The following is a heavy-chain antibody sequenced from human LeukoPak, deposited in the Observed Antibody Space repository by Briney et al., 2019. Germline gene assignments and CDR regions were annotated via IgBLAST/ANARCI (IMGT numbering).Heavy chain of an antibody. CDR1: SYTFTRYG. CDR2: ISGSNGNT. J-gene: IGHJ6*03. CDR3: ARGKTGSYYSRSYYMDV. V-gene: IGHV1-18*01. Sequence: ASVMVSCKASSYTFTRYGISWVRQAPGQGLEWMGWISGSNGNTNYAQKFQGRVSMTADTSTSTAYMELRSLRSDDTAVYYCARGKTGSYYSRSYYMDVWGKGTTVTISS. D-gene: IGHD3-10*01.